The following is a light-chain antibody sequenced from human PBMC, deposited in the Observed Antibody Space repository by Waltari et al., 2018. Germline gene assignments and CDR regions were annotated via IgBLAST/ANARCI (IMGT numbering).Light chain of an antibody. V-gene: IGKV1-9*01. Sequence: IQLTQSPSSLSASAGDRVTITCRASQGISDFLAWYQQKPGKAPKLLRYAASTLQSGVPSRFSGSGSGTDFTLTITSLQPEDVATYYCQLLNSSQWTFGQGTKVDMK. CDR2: AAS. J-gene: IGKJ1*01. CDR3: QLLNSSQWT. CDR1: QGISDF.